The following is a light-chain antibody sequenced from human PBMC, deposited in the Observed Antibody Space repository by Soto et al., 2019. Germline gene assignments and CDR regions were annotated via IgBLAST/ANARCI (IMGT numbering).Light chain of an antibody. CDR3: QQYGSSPWT. Sequence: IFLSQSAGARAFIPGGRAPLTCRSSQRVASNYLAWYQQKPGRAPRLLIYTASSRATGVPDRFSGSGSGTDFTLTISRLEPEDFAVYYCQQYGSSPWTFGQGTKVDIK. V-gene: IGKV3-20*01. CDR1: QRVASNY. CDR2: TAS. J-gene: IGKJ1*01.